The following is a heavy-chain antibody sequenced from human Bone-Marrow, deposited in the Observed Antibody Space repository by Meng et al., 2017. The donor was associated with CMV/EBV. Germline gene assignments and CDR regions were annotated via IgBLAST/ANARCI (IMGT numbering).Heavy chain of an antibody. CDR3: AKDASAYSPYYVDY. J-gene: IGHJ4*02. CDR1: GFTFSSYA. V-gene: IGHV3-23*03. D-gene: IGHD3-3*01. CDR2: IYSGGSST. Sequence: GGSLRLSCAASGFTFSSYAMSWVRQAPGKGLEWVSVIYSGGSSTYYADSVKGRFTISRDNSKNTLYLQMNSLRADDTAVYYCAKDASAYSPYYVDYWGQGALVTVSS.